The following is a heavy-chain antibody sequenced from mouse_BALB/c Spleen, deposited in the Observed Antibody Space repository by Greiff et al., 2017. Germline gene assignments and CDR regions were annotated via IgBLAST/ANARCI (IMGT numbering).Heavy chain of an antibody. Sequence: QVQLQQPGAELVKPGASVKMSCKASGYTFTSYNMHWVKQTPGQGLEWIGAIYPGNGDTSYNQKFKGKATLTADKSSSTAYMQLSSLTSEDSAVYYCARKGYYYGSSYVFDYWGQGTTLTVSS. CDR3: ARKGYYYGSSYVFDY. V-gene: IGHV1-12*01. CDR1: GYTFTSYN. CDR2: IYPGNGDT. D-gene: IGHD1-1*01. J-gene: IGHJ2*01.